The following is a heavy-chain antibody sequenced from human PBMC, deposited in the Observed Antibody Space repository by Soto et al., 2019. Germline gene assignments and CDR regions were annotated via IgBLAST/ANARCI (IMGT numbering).Heavy chain of an antibody. V-gene: IGHV4-59*01. CDR1: GGSISSYY. Sequence: QVQLQESGPGLVKPSETLSLTCTVSGGSISSYYWSWIRQPPGKGLEWIGYIYYSGSTNYNPSLKSRVTISVDTSKNQFSLKLSSVTAADTAVDYCARIKAAGATLPTWFDPWGQGTLVTVSS. CDR3: ARIKAAGATLPTWFDP. J-gene: IGHJ5*02. D-gene: IGHD1-26*01. CDR2: IYYSGST.